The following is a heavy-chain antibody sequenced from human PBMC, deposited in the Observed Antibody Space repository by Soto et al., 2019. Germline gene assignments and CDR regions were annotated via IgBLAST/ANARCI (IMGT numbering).Heavy chain of an antibody. Sequence: QITLNESGPTVVKPAETLTLTCTFSGFSLTTSGVGVGWIRQTPGKAPEWLALIYWDDDKRYSASLKSWLTITKDTSNNQVVLTMASVAPADTATYYCAHRILRTVFGLVATTAVYFDFWGQGTPVVVSS. CDR1: GFSLTTSGVG. CDR3: AHRILRTVFGLVATTAVYFDF. J-gene: IGHJ4*02. V-gene: IGHV2-5*02. CDR2: IYWDDDK. D-gene: IGHD3-3*01.